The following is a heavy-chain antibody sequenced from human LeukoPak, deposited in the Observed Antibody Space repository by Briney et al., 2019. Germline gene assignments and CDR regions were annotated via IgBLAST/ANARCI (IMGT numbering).Heavy chain of an antibody. CDR1: NGSLSGYY. CDR3: ARGRRGSGSYYLLDAFDI. D-gene: IGHD3-10*01. J-gene: IGHJ3*02. Sequence: SETLSLTCAVYNGSLSGYYWSWIRQPPGKGLEWIGEINHSGSTNYNPSLKSRVTISVDTSKNQFSLKLSSVTAADTAVYYCARGRRGSGSYYLLDAFDIWGQGTMVTVSS. CDR2: INHSGST. V-gene: IGHV4-34*01.